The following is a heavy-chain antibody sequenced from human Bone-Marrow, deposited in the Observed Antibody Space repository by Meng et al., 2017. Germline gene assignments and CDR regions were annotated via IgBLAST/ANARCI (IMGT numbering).Heavy chain of an antibody. V-gene: IGHV3-30*07. CDR3: ARELFHYYDSSGYYGFDY. CDR2: ISYDGSNK. CDR1: GYTFSSEA. J-gene: IGHJ4*02. Sequence: GESLKISCEVSGYTFSSEAMHWVRQAPGKGLEWVAVISYDGSNKYYADSVKGRFTISRDNSKNTLYLQMNSLRAEDTAVYYCARELFHYYDSSGYYGFDYWGQGTLVTVSS. D-gene: IGHD3-22*01.